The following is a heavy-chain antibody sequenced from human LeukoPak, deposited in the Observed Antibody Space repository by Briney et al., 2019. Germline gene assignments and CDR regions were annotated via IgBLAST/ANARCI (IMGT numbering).Heavy chain of an antibody. J-gene: IGHJ5*02. CDR1: GGTFSSYT. CDR2: IIPILGIA. D-gene: IGHD4-11*01. Sequence: SVKVSCKASGGTFSSYTISWVRQAPGQGLEWMGRIIPILGIANYTQKFQGRVTITADKSTSTAYMELSSLRSEDTAVYYCARALWYMTTVTYNWFDPWGQGTLVTVSS. CDR3: ARALWYMTTVTYNWFDP. V-gene: IGHV1-69*02.